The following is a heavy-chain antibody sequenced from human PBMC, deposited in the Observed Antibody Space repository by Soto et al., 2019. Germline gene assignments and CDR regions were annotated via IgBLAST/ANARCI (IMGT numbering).Heavy chain of an antibody. Sequence: GGSLKISCKCSGYSFTSYWISWVRQMPGKGLEWMGRIDPIDSYTNDSPSFQGHVTISADKSISTAYLQWSSLKASDTAMYYCARGPYYDILTGYAYHYYYYGMDVWGQGTTVTVSS. D-gene: IGHD3-9*01. CDR1: GYSFTSYW. CDR2: IDPIDSYT. J-gene: IGHJ6*02. CDR3: ARGPYYDILTGYAYHYYYYGMDV. V-gene: IGHV5-10-1*01.